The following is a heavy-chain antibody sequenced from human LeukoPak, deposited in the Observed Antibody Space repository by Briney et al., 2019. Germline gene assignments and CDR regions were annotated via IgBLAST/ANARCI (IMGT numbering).Heavy chain of an antibody. CDR2: IYYTGST. V-gene: IGHV4-59*01. D-gene: IGHD6-25*01. J-gene: IGHJ4*02. Sequence: ETLSLTSSVSAGSISSDYWMWIRQPPRKGLEWSGYIYYTGSTNYNPSLKSRVTISVDASKSQLSLELSSVTVADTAVYYCARSPVRIAAPSRAFDYWGQGTLVTVSS. CDR3: ARSPVRIAAPSRAFDY. CDR1: AGSISSDY.